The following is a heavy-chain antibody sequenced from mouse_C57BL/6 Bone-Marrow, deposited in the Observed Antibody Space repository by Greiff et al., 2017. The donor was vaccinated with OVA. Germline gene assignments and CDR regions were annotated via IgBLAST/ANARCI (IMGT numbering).Heavy chain of an antibody. CDR3: ARGFFYYGSSPAMDD. CDR2: IHPNSGST. D-gene: IGHD1-1*01. V-gene: IGHV1-64*01. J-gene: IGHJ4*01. Sequence: QVQLKQPGAELVKPGASVKLSCTASGYTFTSYWMHWVKQRPGQGLEWIGMIHPNSGSTNYNEKFKSKATLTVDKSSSTAYMQLSSLTSEDSAVYYCARGFFYYGSSPAMDDWGQGTSVTVSS. CDR1: GYTFTSYW.